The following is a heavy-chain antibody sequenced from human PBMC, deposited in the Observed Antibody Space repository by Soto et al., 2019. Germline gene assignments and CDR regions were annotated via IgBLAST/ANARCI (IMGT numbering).Heavy chain of an antibody. J-gene: IGHJ6*02. V-gene: IGHV3-48*03. CDR1: GFTFSSYE. CDR3: ASFGYSSGSQRLGYYYGMDV. Sequence: EVQLVESGGGLVQPGGSLRLSCAASGFTFSSYEMNWVRQAPGKGLEWVSYISSSGSTIYYADSVKGRFTISRDNAKNSLYLQINSLRAEDTGVYYCASFGYSSGSQRLGYYYGMDVWGQGNTVNVSS. D-gene: IGHD6-19*01. CDR2: ISSSGSTI.